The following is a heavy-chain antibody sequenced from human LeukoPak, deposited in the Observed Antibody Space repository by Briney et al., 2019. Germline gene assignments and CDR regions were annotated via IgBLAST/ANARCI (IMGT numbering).Heavy chain of an antibody. CDR2: INHTGTT. CDR1: GGSLSDYY. V-gene: IGHV4-34*01. Sequence: PSETLSLTCAVYGGSLSDYYWSWIRHPPGKGLGRVGEINHTGTTNYNPSLKSRVTISVDTSKNQFSLKLSSVTAADTAVYYCARRYYYNLGSFPFDFWGQGTLVTVSS. CDR3: ARRYYYNLGSFPFDF. J-gene: IGHJ4*02. D-gene: IGHD3-10*01.